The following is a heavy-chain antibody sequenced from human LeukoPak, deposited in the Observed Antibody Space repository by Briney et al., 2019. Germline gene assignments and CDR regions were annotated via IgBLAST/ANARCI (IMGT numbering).Heavy chain of an antibody. J-gene: IGHJ4*02. D-gene: IGHD3-3*01. V-gene: IGHV4-4*07. CDR1: GCCISSYY. CDR3: AREVRGWSGFDY. Sequence: SETLSLTCSVSGCCISSYYWNWIRQPAGKGLEWIGRIYTTGSTYSNHPLKSRVTMSVDTSKNQFSLNLSSVTAADTAVYYCAREVRGWSGFDYWGQGTLVTVSS. CDR2: IYTTGST.